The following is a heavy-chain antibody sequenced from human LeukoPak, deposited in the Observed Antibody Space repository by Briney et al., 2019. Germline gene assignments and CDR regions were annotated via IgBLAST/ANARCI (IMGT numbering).Heavy chain of an antibody. Sequence: GGSLRLSCVASGFTFSSYDSSWVRQAPGKGLEFVSSIIFSSEATYYADSVKGRFTISRDNSKNTLYLQMNSLRAEDTALYYCAKDGLSYDGRFHVYYFDNWVQGTPVTVSS. J-gene: IGHJ4*02. CDR3: AKDGLSYDGRFHVYYFDN. V-gene: IGHV3-23*01. D-gene: IGHD3-22*01. CDR1: GFTFSSYD. CDR2: IIFSSEAT.